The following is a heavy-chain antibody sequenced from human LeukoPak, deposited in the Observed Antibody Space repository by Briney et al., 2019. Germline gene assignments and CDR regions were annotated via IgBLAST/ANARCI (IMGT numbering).Heavy chain of an antibody. CDR2: IYHSGST. J-gene: IGHJ4*02. CDR3: ARAGGYYDSSGYLFY. D-gene: IGHD3-22*01. Sequence: PSETRSLTCTVSGYSISSGYYWGWIRQPPGKGLEWIGSIYHSGSTYYNPSLKSRVTISVDTSKNQFSLKLSSVTAADTAVYYCARAGGYYDSSGYLFYWGQGTLVTVSS. V-gene: IGHV4-38-2*02. CDR1: GYSISSGYY.